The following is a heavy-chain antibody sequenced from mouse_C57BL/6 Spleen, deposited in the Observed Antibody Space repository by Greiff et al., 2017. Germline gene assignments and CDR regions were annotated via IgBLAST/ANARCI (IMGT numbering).Heavy chain of an antibody. CDR3: ARHYYGSSYGAMDD. V-gene: IGHV5-15*01. Sequence: DVKLVESGGGLVQPGGSLKLSCAASGFTFSDYGMAWVRQAPRKGPEWVAFISNLAYRIYYAATVPGRFTISRENAKNTLYLQMSSLRSEDAAMYDCARHYYGSSYGAMDDWGQGTSVTVSS. CDR1: GFTFSDYG. D-gene: IGHD1-1*01. J-gene: IGHJ4*01. CDR2: ISNLAYRI.